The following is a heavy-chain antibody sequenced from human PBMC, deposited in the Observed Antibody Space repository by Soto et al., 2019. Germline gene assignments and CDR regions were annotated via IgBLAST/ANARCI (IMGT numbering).Heavy chain of an antibody. J-gene: IGHJ4*02. CDR2: IYYSGST. V-gene: IGHV4-30-4*01. D-gene: IGHD3-9*01. CDR1: GGSISSGDYY. CDR3: ASGHGGDILTGRAHY. Sequence: QVQLQESGPGLVKPSQTLSLTCTVSGGSISSGDYYWSWIRQPPGKGLEWIGYIYYSGSTYYNPSLKRRLTISVDTSKIQFSLKLSSVAAADTAVYYCASGHGGDILTGRAHYWGQGTLVTVSS.